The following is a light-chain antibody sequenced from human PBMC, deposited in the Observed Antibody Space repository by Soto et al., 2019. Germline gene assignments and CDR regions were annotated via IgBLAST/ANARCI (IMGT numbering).Light chain of an antibody. CDR1: QSVTSK. V-gene: IGKV3-15*01. CDR3: QQYSDWPLT. Sequence: EVVMTQSPATLSVSPGERATLSCRASQSVTSKLAWYQQKPGQGPRLLIYGTSTRATGVPARFSGSGSGTQFTLTISSLQSEDCAIYYCQQYSDWPLTFGGGTRVEMK. J-gene: IGKJ4*01. CDR2: GTS.